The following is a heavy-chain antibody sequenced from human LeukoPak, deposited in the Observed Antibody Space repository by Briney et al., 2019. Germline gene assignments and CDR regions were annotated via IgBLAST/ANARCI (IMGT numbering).Heavy chain of an antibody. Sequence: GGSLRLSCAASGFTFSSYWMHWVRQAPGKGLVWVSRINSDGSSTSYADSVKGRFTISRDNSKNTLYLQMNSLRAEDTAVYYCARVRLLLYYFDYWGQGTLVTVSS. CDR1: GFTFSSYW. D-gene: IGHD3-22*01. J-gene: IGHJ4*02. V-gene: IGHV3-74*01. CDR2: INSDGSST. CDR3: ARVRLLLYYFDY.